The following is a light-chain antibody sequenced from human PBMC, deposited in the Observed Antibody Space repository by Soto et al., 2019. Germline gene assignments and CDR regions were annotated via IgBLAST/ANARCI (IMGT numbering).Light chain of an antibody. CDR2: AAS. Sequence: DIQLTQSPSFLSASVGDRVTITCRASQGISTYLGWYQQKPGKAPKLLIYAASTLQTGVPSRFSGSGSGTEFTLTITSLQPEDFATYYCQQLYTYPITFGQGTRLEIK. V-gene: IGKV1-9*01. CDR3: QQLYTYPIT. CDR1: QGISTY. J-gene: IGKJ5*01.